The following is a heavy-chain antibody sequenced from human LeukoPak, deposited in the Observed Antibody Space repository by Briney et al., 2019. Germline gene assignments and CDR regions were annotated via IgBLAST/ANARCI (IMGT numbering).Heavy chain of an antibody. CDR1: GASIDSHC. CDR3: ARALNPLPGTYYFDY. D-gene: IGHD2-15*01. CDR2: IYISGST. J-gene: IGHJ4*02. Sequence: SETLSLTCTVSGASIDSHCWSWIRQPAGKGLEWIGRIYISGSTNYNSSLQSRVTISVDTSKNQFSLKLTSVTAADTAVYYCARALNPLPGTYYFDYWGQGTLVTVSS. V-gene: IGHV4-4*07.